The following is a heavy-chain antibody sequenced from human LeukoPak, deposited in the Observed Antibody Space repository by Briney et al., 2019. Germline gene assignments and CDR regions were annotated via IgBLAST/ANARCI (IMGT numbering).Heavy chain of an antibody. J-gene: IGHJ4*02. CDR3: TRGYGMVDDFDY. CDR1: GFTFSGSA. Sequence: GGSLRLSCAASGFTFSGSAMHWVRQASGKGLEWVGRIRSKANSYATAYAASVKGRFTISSDDSKNTAYLQMNSLKTEDTAVYYCTRGYGMVDDFDYWGQGTLVTVSS. CDR2: IRSKANSYAT. V-gene: IGHV3-73*01. D-gene: IGHD1-26*01.